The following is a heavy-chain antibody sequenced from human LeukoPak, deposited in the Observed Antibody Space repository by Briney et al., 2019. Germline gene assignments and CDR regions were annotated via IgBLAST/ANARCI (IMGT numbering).Heavy chain of an antibody. CDR2: IGGSGPTT. CDR3: AKDPNGDYVGAFDS. Sequence: GGSLRLSCAASGFTLSTYTMSWVREAPGPGLRWCSAIGGSGPTTYYGASVKDRFPISRDNSREMLYLQMTSLRIEDTGVYYCAKDPNGDYVGAFDSWGQGTMVTVSS. J-gene: IGHJ3*02. D-gene: IGHD4-17*01. CDR1: GFTLSTYT. V-gene: IGHV3-23*01.